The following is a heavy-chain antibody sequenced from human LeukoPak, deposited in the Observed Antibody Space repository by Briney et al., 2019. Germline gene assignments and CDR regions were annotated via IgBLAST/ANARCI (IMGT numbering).Heavy chain of an antibody. V-gene: IGHV1-69*13. CDR3: ARTRDGSGSYSAEYYYGMDV. J-gene: IGHJ6*02. Sequence: EASVKVSCKASGGTFSSYAISWVRQAPGQGLEWMGGIIPIFGTANYAQKFQGRVTITADEPTSTAYMELSSLRSEDTAVYYCARTRDGSGSYSAEYYYGMDVWGQGTTVTVSS. CDR2: IIPIFGTA. CDR1: GGTFSSYA. D-gene: IGHD3-10*01.